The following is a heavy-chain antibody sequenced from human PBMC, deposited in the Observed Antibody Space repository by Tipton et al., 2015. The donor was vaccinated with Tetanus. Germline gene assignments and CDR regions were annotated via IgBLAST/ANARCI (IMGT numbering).Heavy chain of an antibody. CDR3: ARANNDYPKKGPFDY. CDR1: GGSVSRSSHY. D-gene: IGHD5-12*01. CDR2: VYRSGST. J-gene: IGHJ4*02. V-gene: IGHV4-61*01. Sequence: TLSLTCTVSGGSVSRSSHYWTWIRQPPGKELEWVGYVYRSGSTNYHPSLKSRVTISVDTSKNQFSLNLRSVITADTAVYYCARANNDYPKKGPFDYWGQGILVTVSS.